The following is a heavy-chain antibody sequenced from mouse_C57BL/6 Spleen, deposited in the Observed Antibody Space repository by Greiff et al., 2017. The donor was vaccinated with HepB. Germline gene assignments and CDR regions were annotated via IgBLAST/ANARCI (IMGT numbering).Heavy chain of an antibody. Sequence: VKLMESGPGLVQPSQSLSITCTVSGFSLTSYGVHWVRQSPGKGLEWLGVIWRGGSTDYNAAFMSRLSITKDNSKSQVFFKMNSLQADDTAIYYCAKNGLGREENYYFDYWGQGTTLTVSS. J-gene: IGHJ2*01. CDR3: AKNGLGREENYYFDY. CDR2: IWRGGST. D-gene: IGHD4-1*01. V-gene: IGHV2-5*01. CDR1: GFSLTSYG.